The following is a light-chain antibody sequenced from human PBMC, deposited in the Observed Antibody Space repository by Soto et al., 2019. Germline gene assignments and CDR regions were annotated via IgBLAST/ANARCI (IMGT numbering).Light chain of an antibody. V-gene: IGKV3-15*01. J-gene: IGKJ1*01. Sequence: EIVMTQSPATLSVSPGDTATLSCRASQSVNRKVAWYQQKPGQAPRLLIYGASTGATDIPDRFSGSGSGTEFTLTISSLQSEDFAVYYCQQYDKWPRWTFGQGTKVDIK. CDR1: QSVNRK. CDR2: GAS. CDR3: QQYDKWPRWT.